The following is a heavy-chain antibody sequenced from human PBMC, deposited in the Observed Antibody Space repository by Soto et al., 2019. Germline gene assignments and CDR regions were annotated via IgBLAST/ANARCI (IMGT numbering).Heavy chain of an antibody. CDR3: VKGYWKGDV. D-gene: IGHD1-1*01. J-gene: IGHJ6*02. CDR2: ISGGGGSI. V-gene: IGHV3-23*01. CDR1: GFTFSTYA. Sequence: EVQLLESGGGLVQPGGSLRLSCAASGFTFSTYALNWVRQAPGNGLEWASAISGGGGSIHYAASVKGRFTISRDNSKNTLYLQMNSLRDEDTAVYHCVKGYWKGDVWGQGTTVTVSS.